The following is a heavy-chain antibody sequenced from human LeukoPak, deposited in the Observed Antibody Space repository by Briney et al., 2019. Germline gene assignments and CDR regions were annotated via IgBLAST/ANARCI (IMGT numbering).Heavy chain of an antibody. Sequence: SETLSLTCKVSGVSITSTNYYWTWIRQHPEKGPEWIGHVHHSGRIYYSPSLTSRATISVDASGNQFSLRLSSLTAADTAVYYCSGGNDDSKLHHWGQGTLVIVSS. D-gene: IGHD3-22*01. CDR3: SGGNDDSKLHH. V-gene: IGHV4-31*03. CDR1: GVSITSTNYY. CDR2: VHHSGRI. J-gene: IGHJ1*01.